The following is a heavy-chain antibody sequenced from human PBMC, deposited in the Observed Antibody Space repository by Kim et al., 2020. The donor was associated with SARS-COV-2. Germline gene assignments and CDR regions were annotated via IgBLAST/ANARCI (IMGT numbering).Heavy chain of an antibody. Sequence: SETLSLTCTVSGGSVSSGSYYWSWIRQPPGKGLEWIGYIYYSGSTNYNPSLKSRVTISVDTSKNQFSLKLSSVTAADTAVYYCARARGGYGDYGVDYWGQGTLVTVSS. J-gene: IGHJ4*02. D-gene: IGHD4-17*01. CDR2: IYYSGST. CDR1: GGSVSSGSYY. V-gene: IGHV4-61*01. CDR3: ARARGGYGDYGVDY.